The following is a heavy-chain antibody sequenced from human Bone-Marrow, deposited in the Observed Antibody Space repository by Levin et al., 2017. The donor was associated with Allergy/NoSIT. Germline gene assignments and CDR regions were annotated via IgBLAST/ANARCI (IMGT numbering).Heavy chain of an antibody. CDR2: ISWNSGSI. D-gene: IGHD3-3*01. J-gene: IGHJ3*02. CDR1: GFTFDDYA. Sequence: GGSLRLSCAASGFTFDDYAMHWVRQAPGKGLEWVSGISWNSGSIDYADSVKGRFTISRDNAKNSLYLQMNSLRAEDTALYYCASGGLRFLEWSMNGFNIWGQGTMVTVSS. CDR3: ASGGLRFLEWSMNGFNI. V-gene: IGHV3-9*01.